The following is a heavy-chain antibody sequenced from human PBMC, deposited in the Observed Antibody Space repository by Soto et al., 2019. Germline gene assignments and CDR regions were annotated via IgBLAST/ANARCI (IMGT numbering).Heavy chain of an antibody. CDR3: ARDVILRSFDWFPPVATIQDY. D-gene: IGHD3-9*01. CDR1: GFTFSRHA. J-gene: IGHJ4*02. V-gene: IGHV3-7*01. CDR2: IKQDGSEN. Sequence: GGSLRLSCTASGFTFSRHAMTWVRQAPGKGLEWVANIKQDGSENYYVDSVKGRFTISRDNAKNSLYLHMNSLKADDTAVYYCARDVILRSFDWFPPVATIQDYWGQGTLVTVSS.